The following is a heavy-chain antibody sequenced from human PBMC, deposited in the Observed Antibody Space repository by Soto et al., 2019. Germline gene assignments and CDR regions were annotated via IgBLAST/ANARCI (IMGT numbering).Heavy chain of an antibody. CDR3: AKDRGVVVPAAIYYYYGMDV. CDR1: GFTFSSYA. CDR2: ISGSGGST. V-gene: IGHV3-23*01. J-gene: IGHJ6*02. D-gene: IGHD2-2*02. Sequence: PGGSLRLSCAAPGFTFSSYAMSWVRQAPGKGLEWVSAISGSGGSTYYADSVKGRFTISRDNSKNTLYLQMNSLRAEDTAVYYCAKDRGVVVPAAIYYYYGMDVWGQGTTVTVSS.